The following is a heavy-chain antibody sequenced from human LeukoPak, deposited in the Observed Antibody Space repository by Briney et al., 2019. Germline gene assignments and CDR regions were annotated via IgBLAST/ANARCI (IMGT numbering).Heavy chain of an antibody. D-gene: IGHD5-12*01. CDR3: ARASIVATIYYFDY. J-gene: IGHJ4*02. CDR1: GYTFTSYG. V-gene: IGHV1-18*01. CDR2: ISAYNGNT. Sequence: ASVKVSCKASGYTFTSYGISWVRQAPGQGLEWMGWISAYNGNTNYAQKLQGRVTMTTDTSTSTAYMELRSLRSDDTAVYYCARASIVATIYYFDYWGQGTLVTVSS.